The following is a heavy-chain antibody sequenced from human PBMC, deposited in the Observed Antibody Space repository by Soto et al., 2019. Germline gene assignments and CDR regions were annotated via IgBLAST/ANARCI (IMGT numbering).Heavy chain of an antibody. V-gene: IGHV1-18*01. D-gene: IGHD2-21*02. J-gene: IGHJ2*01. CDR1: GYTFTSYG. CDR3: ARVEGDWGNWYFDR. CDR2: ISAYNGNT. Sequence: QVQLVQSGAEVKKPGASVKVSCKASGYTFTSYGISWVRQAPGQGLEWMGWISAYNGNTNYAQKLQGRVNMTTDTYTSTAYMELRSLRSDDTAVYYWARVEGDWGNWYFDRWGRGTLVTVSS.